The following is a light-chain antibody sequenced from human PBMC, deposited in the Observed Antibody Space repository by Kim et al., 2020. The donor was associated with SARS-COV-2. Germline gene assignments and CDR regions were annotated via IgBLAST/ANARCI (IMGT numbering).Light chain of an antibody. CDR2: DVS. J-gene: IGLJ2*01. V-gene: IGLV2-11*01. Sequence: SVIISCTGTSSDIGNYNYVSWYQQHPGKAPKLMIYDVSKRPSGVPDRFSGSKSGNTASLTISGLQAEDEADYYCCSYAGSYTFGVFGGGTKVTVL. CDR1: SSDIGNYNY. CDR3: CSYAGSYTFGV.